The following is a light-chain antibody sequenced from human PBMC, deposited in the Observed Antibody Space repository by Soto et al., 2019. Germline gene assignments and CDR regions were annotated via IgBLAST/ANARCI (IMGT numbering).Light chain of an antibody. CDR3: SSYTNSSTPVV. V-gene: IGLV2-14*01. Sequence: QSALTQPASVSGSPGQSITISCTGSSSDVGGHNYVSWYQQHPGQAPKVIIYDVSHRPSGVSIRFSGSKSGITASLTISGLQAEDEAGYYCSSYTNSSTPVVFGGGTKLTV. CDR2: DVS. CDR1: SSDVGGHNY. J-gene: IGLJ2*01.